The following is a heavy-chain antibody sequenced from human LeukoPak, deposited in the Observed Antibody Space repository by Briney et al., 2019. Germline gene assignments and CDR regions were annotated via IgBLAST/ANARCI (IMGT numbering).Heavy chain of an antibody. Sequence: ASVKVSCKTSGYTFTGYYMHWVRQAPGQGLEWMGWINPNSGGTNYAQKFQGRVTMTRDTSISTAYMELSRLRSDDTAVYYCARRDSSSWRAFDIWGQGTMVTVSS. V-gene: IGHV1-2*02. D-gene: IGHD6-13*01. CDR1: GYTFTGYY. CDR2: INPNSGGT. CDR3: ARRDSSSWRAFDI. J-gene: IGHJ3*02.